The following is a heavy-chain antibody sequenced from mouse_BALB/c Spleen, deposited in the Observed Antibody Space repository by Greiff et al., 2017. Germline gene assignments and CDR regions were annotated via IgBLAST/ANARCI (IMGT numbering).Heavy chain of an antibody. J-gene: IGHJ4*01. CDR2: IWTGGGT. CDR1: GFSLTSYD. D-gene: IGHD4-1*01. V-gene: IGHV2-9-2*01. Sequence: VQGVESGPGLVAPSQSLSITCTVSGFSLTSYDISWIRQPPGKGLEWLGVIWTGGGTNYNSAFMSRLSISKDNSKSQVFLKMNSLQTDDTAIYYCVRGLGRDYAMDYWGQGTSVTVSS. CDR3: VRGLGRDYAMDY.